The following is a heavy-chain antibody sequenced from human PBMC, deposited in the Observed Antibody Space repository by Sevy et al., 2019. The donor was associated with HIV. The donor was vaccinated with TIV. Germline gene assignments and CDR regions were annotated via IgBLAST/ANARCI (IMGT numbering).Heavy chain of an antibody. CDR3: AKDSDLIFGVVGDAFDI. V-gene: IGHV3-30*18. CDR1: GFTFSSYG. D-gene: IGHD3-3*01. Sequence: GGSLRLSCAASGFTFSSYGMHWVRQAPGKGLEWVAVISYDGSNKYYADSVKGRFTISRDNSKNTLYLQRNSLKAEDTGVYYCAKDSDLIFGVVGDAFDIWGQGTMVTVSS. CDR2: ISYDGSNK. J-gene: IGHJ3*02.